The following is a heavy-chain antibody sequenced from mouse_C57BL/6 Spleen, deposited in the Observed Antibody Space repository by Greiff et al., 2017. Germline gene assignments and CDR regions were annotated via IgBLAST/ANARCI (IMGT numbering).Heavy chain of an antibody. CDR1: GYTFTSYW. J-gene: IGHJ4*01. CDR2: IDPSDSYT. CDR3: ASGGNYAMDY. Sequence: VQLQQPGAELVKPGASVKMSCKASGYTFTSYWMHWVKQRPGQGLEWIGEIDPSDSYTNYNQKFKGKSTLTVDKSSSTAYMQLSSLTSEDSAVYYCASGGNYAMDYWGQGTSVTVSS. V-gene: IGHV1-69*01.